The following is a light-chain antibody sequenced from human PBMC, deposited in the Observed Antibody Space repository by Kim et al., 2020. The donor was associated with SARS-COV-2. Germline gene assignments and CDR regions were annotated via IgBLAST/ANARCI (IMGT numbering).Light chain of an antibody. CDR1: QTIANTY. J-gene: IGKJ1*01. CDR3: QQYGYSPRT. Sequence: SPAYTATLACRTRQTIANTYLAWYQQRPGQAPRLLIYGATSRATAIPDRFSGSGSGTDFTLTISRLEPEDFAVYYCQQYGYSPRTFGQGTKVDIK. CDR2: GAT. V-gene: IGKV3-20*01.